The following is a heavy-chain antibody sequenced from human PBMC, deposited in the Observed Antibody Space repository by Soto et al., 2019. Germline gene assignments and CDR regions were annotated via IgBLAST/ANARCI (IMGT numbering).Heavy chain of an antibody. CDR2: INPDGGGT. CDR3: AVGGNYLSLDV. Sequence: ASVKVSCKASGYTFTSYYLHWLRLAPGQGLEWMGIINPDGGGTSYAQKFQDKIIMTRDTSTSTVYMEMSSLRSEDTAVYYCAVGGNYLSLDVWGQGTTVTVSS. D-gene: IGHD4-4*01. J-gene: IGHJ6*02. V-gene: IGHV1-46*01. CDR1: GYTFTSYY.